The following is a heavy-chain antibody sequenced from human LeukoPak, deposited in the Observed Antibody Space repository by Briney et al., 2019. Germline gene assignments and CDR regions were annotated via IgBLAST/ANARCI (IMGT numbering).Heavy chain of an antibody. CDR3: AREANGYLRYFDY. V-gene: IGHV4-59*01. CDR1: GGSISSYY. D-gene: IGHD6-13*01. CDR2: IYYSGST. J-gene: IGHJ4*02. Sequence: SETLSLTCTVSGGSISSYYWSWIRQPPGKGLEWIGYIYYSGSTNYNPSLKSRVTISVDTSKNQFSLKLSSVTAAGTAVYYCAREANGYLRYFDYWGQGTLVTVSS.